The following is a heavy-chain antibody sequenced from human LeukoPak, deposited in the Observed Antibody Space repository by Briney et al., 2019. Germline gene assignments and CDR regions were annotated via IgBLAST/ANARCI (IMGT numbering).Heavy chain of an antibody. D-gene: IGHD3-22*01. CDR1: GSSISSYY. V-gene: IGHV4-4*07. Sequence: SETLSLTCTVSGSSISSYYWGWIRQPAGKGLEWIGLIYSSGSTKYNPSLKSRVTMSVDKSKKQFSLKLSSVTAADTAVYYCARTPIYYYDNSGYYNWGQGTLVTVSS. CDR3: ARTPIYYYDNSGYYN. CDR2: IYSSGST. J-gene: IGHJ4*02.